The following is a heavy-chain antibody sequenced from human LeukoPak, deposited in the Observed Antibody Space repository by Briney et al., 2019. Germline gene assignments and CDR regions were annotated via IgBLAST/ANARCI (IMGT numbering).Heavy chain of an antibody. D-gene: IGHD3-10*01. CDR3: ARPSGKYYYGMDV. V-gene: IGHV1-18*01. J-gene: IGHJ6*02. CDR2: ISANNGDT. CDR1: GYSFTSYG. Sequence: AASVKVSCKASGYSFTSYGVSWVRQAPGQGLEWMGWISANNGDTNFAQKLQGRVTMTTDTSTSTAYMELRSLRSDDTAVYYCARPSGKYYYGMDVWGQGTTVTVSS.